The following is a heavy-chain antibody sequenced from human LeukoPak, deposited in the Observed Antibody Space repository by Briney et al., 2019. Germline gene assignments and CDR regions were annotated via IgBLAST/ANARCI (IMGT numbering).Heavy chain of an antibody. J-gene: IGHJ3*02. CDR1: GYTFTGYY. CDR2: INPNSGGT. CDR3: ARSLYARVMTTVTDDAFDI. D-gene: IGHD4-17*01. V-gene: IGHV1-2*02. Sequence: GASVKVSCKASGYTFTGYYMHWARQAPGQGLEWMGWINPNSGGTNYAQKFQGRVTMTRDTSISTAYMELSRLRPDDTAVYYCARSLYARVMTTVTDDAFDIWGQGTMVTVSS.